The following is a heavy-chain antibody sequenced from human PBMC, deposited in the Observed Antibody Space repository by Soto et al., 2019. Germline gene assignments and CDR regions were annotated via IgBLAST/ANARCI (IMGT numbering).Heavy chain of an antibody. Sequence: SETLSLTCAVHGASFSRYYWSWIRHPPGKGLEWIGEINHSGSTNYNPSLKSRVTISVDTSKNQFSLKLSSVTAADTAVYYCARGLGTIVVVPAASYGMDVWGQGTTVTVSS. CDR1: GASFSRYY. CDR3: ARGLGTIVVVPAASYGMDV. V-gene: IGHV4-34*01. CDR2: INHSGST. D-gene: IGHD2-2*01. J-gene: IGHJ6*02.